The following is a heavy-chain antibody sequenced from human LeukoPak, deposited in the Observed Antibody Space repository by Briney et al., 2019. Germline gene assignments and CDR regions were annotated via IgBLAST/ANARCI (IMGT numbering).Heavy chain of an antibody. Sequence: GGSLRLSCAASGFTFSSYGMHWVRQAPGKGLEWVAFIRYDGSNKYYADSVKGRFTISRDNSKNTLYLQMNSLRAEDTAVYYCAKQTLEWLSQFDYWGQGTLVTVSS. CDR2: IRYDGSNK. CDR1: GFTFSSYG. J-gene: IGHJ4*02. D-gene: IGHD3-3*01. CDR3: AKQTLEWLSQFDY. V-gene: IGHV3-30*02.